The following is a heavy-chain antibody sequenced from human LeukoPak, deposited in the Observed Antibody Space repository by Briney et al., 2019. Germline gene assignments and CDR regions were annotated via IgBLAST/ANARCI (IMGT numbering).Heavy chain of an antibody. CDR3: ARDGSSGWYEDY. CDR1: GFTFSSYS. CDR2: ISSSSSYI. D-gene: IGHD6-19*01. J-gene: IGHJ4*02. V-gene: IGHV3-21*01. Sequence: GGSLRLSCAASGFTFSSYSMNWVRQAPGKGLEWVSSISSSSSYIYYADSVKGRFTISRDNAKNTLYLQINSLRAEDTAVYYCARDGSSGWYEDYWGQGTLVTVSS.